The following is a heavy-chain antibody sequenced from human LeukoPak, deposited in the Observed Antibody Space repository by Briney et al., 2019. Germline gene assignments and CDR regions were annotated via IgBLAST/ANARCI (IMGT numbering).Heavy chain of an antibody. Sequence: GGSLRLSCAATGFTFNHYGMHWVRQAPGKGLEWVAAIWSDGTNKYYAGSVKGRFTISRADSRNTVYLQMNTLRPEDTGMYYCARDAQRGFDYSNSLRYWGQGTPVTVST. V-gene: IGHV3-33*01. CDR1: GFTFNHYG. D-gene: IGHD4-11*01. CDR3: ARDAQRGFDYSNSLRY. J-gene: IGHJ4*02. CDR2: IWSDGTNK.